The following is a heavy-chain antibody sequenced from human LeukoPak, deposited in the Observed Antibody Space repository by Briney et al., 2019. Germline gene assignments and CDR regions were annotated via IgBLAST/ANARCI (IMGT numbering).Heavy chain of an antibody. V-gene: IGHV1-2*04. CDR3: ARAVAARPDYYYYYMDV. Sequence: GASVKVSCKASGYTFTGYYMHWVRQAPGQGLEWMGWLNPNSGGTNYAQKFQGWVTMTRDTSISTAYMELSRLRSDDTAVYYCARAVAARPDYYYYYMDVWGKGTTVTVSS. CDR2: LNPNSGGT. D-gene: IGHD6-6*01. CDR1: GYTFTGYY. J-gene: IGHJ6*03.